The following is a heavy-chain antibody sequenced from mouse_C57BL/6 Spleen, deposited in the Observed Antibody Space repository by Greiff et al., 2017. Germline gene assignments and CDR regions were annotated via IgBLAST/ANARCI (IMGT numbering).Heavy chain of an antibody. Sequence: LMESGAELVKPGASVKLSCKASGYTFTEYTIHWVKQRSGQGLEWIGWFYPGSGSIKYNEKFKDKATLTADKSSSTVYMELSRLTSEDSAVYFCARHEETAGTGYYFDYWGQGTTLTVSS. D-gene: IGHD4-1*01. CDR1: GYTFTEYT. J-gene: IGHJ2*01. V-gene: IGHV1-62-2*01. CDR2: FYPGSGSI. CDR3: ARHEETAGTGYYFDY.